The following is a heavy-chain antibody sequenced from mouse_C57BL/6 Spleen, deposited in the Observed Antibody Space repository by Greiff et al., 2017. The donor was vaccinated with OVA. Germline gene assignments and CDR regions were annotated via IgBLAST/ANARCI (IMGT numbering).Heavy chain of an antibody. CDR3: AREGDYGRPWYFDV. V-gene: IGHV1-39*01. CDR1: GYSFTDYN. Sequence: EVQLQESGPELVKPGASVKISCKASGYSFTDYNMNWVKQSNGKSLEWIGVINPNYGTTSYNQKFKGKATLTVDQSSSTAYMQLNSLTSEDSAVYYCAREGDYGRPWYFDVWGTGTTVTVSS. J-gene: IGHJ1*03. D-gene: IGHD1-1*01. CDR2: INPNYGTT.